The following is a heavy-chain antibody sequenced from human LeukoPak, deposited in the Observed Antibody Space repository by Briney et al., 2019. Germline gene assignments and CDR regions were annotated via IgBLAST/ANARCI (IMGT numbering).Heavy chain of an antibody. V-gene: IGHV1-18*01. CDR3: ARVRGFTDY. J-gene: IGHJ4*02. Sequence: ASVKGLLQGFWYTFTSYGISWVRQAPGQGLEWMGWISAYNGNTNYAQKLQGRVTMTTDTSTSTAYMELRSLRSDDTAGYYCARVRGFTDYWGQGTLVTVSS. D-gene: IGHD3-16*01. CDR2: ISAYNGNT. CDR1: YTFTSYG.